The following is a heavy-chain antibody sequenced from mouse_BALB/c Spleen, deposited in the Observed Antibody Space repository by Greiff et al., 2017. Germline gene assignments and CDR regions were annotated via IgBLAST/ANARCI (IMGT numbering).Heavy chain of an antibody. V-gene: IGHV1-67*01. Sequence: VKLQQSGPELVRPGVSVKISCKGSGYTFTDYAMHWVKQSHAKSLEWIGVISTYYGNTNYNQKFKGKATMTVDKSSSTAYMELARLTSEDSAIYYCASGDSSGYYYAMDYWGQGTSVTVSS. CDR2: ISTYYGNT. CDR1: GYTFTDYA. CDR3: ASGDSSGYYYAMDY. J-gene: IGHJ4*01. D-gene: IGHD3-2*01.